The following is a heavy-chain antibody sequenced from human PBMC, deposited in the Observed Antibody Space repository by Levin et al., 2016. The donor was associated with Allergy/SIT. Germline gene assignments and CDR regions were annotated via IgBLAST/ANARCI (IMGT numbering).Heavy chain of an antibody. CDR3: ATFVNCEPVGCSTDY. Sequence: SETLSLTCAVYGESFSVYYWTWIRQPPGKGLEWIGEINHNGYSKYNPSLKSRVTISVDTSKNQFSLKLRSVTAADTAVYYCATFVNCEPVGCSTDYWGQGTLVTVSS. J-gene: IGHJ4*02. V-gene: IGHV4-34*01. CDR1: GESFSVYY. D-gene: IGHD1-14*01. CDR2: INHNGYS.